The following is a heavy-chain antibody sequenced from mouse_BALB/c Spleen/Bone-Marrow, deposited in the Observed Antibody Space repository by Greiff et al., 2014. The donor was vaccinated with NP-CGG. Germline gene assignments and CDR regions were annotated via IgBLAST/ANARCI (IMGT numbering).Heavy chain of an antibody. V-gene: IGHV5-12*02. Sequence: EVMLVESGGGLVQPGGSLKLSCATSGFTFSDYYVYWVRQTPEKRLEWVAYITKGGGSTYYPDIVKGRFTISRDNVKNTLYLQMSRLKSEDTAMYYCARQLAYAMDYWGQGTSVTVSS. CDR2: ITKGGGST. J-gene: IGHJ4*01. CDR3: ARQLAYAMDY. D-gene: IGHD4-1*01. CDR1: GFTFSDYY.